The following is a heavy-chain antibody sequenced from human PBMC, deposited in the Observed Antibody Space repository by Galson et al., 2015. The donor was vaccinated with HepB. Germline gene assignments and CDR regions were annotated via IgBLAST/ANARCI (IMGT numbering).Heavy chain of an antibody. V-gene: IGHV1-18*01. CDR1: GYTFTSYG. Sequence: SVKVSCKASGYTFTSYGISWVRQAPGQGLEWMGWISAYNGNTNYAQKLQGRVTMTTDTSTSTAYMELRSLRSDDTAVYYCAREYYGSGSYSNFDYWGQGTLVTVSS. D-gene: IGHD3-10*01. CDR3: AREYYGSGSYSNFDY. J-gene: IGHJ4*02. CDR2: ISAYNGNT.